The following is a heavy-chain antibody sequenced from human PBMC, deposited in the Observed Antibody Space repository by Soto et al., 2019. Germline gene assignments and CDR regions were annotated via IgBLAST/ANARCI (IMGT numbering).Heavy chain of an antibody. CDR3: ARPGGSNYGMDV. CDR2: IYYSGST. V-gene: IGHV4-31*03. D-gene: IGHD2-15*01. Sequence: TSETLSLTCTVSGGSISSGGYYWSWIRQHPGKGLEWIGYIYYSGSTYYNPSLKSRVTISVDTSKNQFSLKLSSVTAADTAVYYRARPGGSNYGMDVWGQGTTVTVSS. CDR1: GGSISSGGYY. J-gene: IGHJ6*02.